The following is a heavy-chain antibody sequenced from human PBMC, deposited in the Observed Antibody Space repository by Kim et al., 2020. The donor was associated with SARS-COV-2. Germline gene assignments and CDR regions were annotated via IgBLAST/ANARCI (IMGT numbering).Heavy chain of an antibody. CDR3: ARGRYCSGGSCYSFDY. Sequence: KSQGRVTMTRDTSTSTVCMELSSLRSEDTAVYYCARGRYCSGGSCYSFDYWGQGTLVTVSS. D-gene: IGHD2-15*01. V-gene: IGHV1-46*01. J-gene: IGHJ4*02.